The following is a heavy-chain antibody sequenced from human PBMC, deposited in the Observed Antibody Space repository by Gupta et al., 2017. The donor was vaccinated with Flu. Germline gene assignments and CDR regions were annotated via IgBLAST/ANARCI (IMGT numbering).Heavy chain of an antibody. D-gene: IGHD6-19*01. Sequence: EVQLLESGGGLVQPGGSLRLSCAASGFTFRSYAMSWVRQAPGKGLEWVSAISGSGGSTYYADSVKGRFTISRDNSKNTLYLQMNSLRAEDTAVYYCAKDTLSSGWLYYFDYWGQGTLVTVSS. CDR3: AKDTLSSGWLYYFDY. V-gene: IGHV3-23*01. J-gene: IGHJ4*02. CDR1: GFTFRSYA. CDR2: ISGSGGST.